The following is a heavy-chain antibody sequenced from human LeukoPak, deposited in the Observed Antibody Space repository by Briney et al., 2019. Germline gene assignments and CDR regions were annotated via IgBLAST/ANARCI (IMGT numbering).Heavy chain of an antibody. J-gene: IGHJ4*02. CDR2: IYYSGST. Sequence: ASETLSLTCTVSGGSISSSSYYWGWIRQPPGKGLEWIGSIYYSGSTYYNPSLKSRVTISVDTSKNQFSLKLSSVTAADTAVYYCARAGIAAAVGYWGQGTLVTVSS. CDR3: ARAGIAAAVGY. V-gene: IGHV4-39*07. CDR1: GGSISSSSYY. D-gene: IGHD6-13*01.